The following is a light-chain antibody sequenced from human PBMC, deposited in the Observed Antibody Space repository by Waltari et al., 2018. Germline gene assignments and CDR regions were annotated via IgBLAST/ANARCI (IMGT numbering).Light chain of an antibody. V-gene: IGKV3-20*01. J-gene: IGKJ5*01. CDR3: QQYGNSPIT. CDR2: GAS. Sequence: EAVLTQSPGTLSLSPGEGATLPCRASQSVSRGYLAWNQQKPGQAPRILIYGASNRATGVPDRFSGSGSGADFTLTISRLEPEDFAVYYCQQYGNSPITFGQGTRLEIK. CDR1: QSVSRGY.